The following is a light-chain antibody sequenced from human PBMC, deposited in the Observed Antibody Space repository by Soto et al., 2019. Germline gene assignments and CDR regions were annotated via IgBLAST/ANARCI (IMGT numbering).Light chain of an antibody. CDR1: QVISSW. CDR3: QQYSAHPLP. J-gene: IGKJ4*01. CDR2: GAS. V-gene: IGKV1-12*01. Sequence: EIQMTQSPSSVSASVGDRVTITCRASQVISSWLAWYHQKPGQAPRLLIYGASNLETGVPSRFTGSESGTDFTLTINNLQPEDFATYFCQQYSAHPLPFGGGTRVEIK.